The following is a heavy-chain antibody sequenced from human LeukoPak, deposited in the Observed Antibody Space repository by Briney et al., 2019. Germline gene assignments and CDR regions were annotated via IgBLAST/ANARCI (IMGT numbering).Heavy chain of an antibody. CDR3: ARPGQTYYDILTGYYPYYFDY. CDR2: INPNSGGT. CDR1: GYTFTGYY. D-gene: IGHD3-9*01. J-gene: IGHJ4*02. V-gene: IGHV1-2*02. Sequence: GASVKVSCKASGYTFTGYYMHWVRQAPGQGLEWMGWINPNSGGTNYAQKFQGRVTMTRDTSISTAYMELSRLRSDDTAVYYCARPGQTYYDILTGYYPYYFDYWGQGTLVTVSS.